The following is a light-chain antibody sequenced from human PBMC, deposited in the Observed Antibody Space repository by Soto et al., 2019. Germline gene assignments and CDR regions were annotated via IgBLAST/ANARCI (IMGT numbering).Light chain of an antibody. J-gene: IGKJ3*01. V-gene: IGKV1-6*01. CDR3: LHSDHLPL. Sequence: AIPMTQSPSSLSASIGDRVTITCRASQGIRDDLGWYQHKPGKAPKLLIYGASKLQIGVPSRFSGSRSGTDFTLTITGLQPDDFATYYCLHSDHLPLFGPGTKVDF. CDR2: GAS. CDR1: QGIRDD.